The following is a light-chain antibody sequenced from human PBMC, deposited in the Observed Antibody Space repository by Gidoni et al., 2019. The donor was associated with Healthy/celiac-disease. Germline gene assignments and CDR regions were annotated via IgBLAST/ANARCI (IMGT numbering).Light chain of an antibody. V-gene: IGLV3-21*02. Sequence: SYVLTQQPSVSVAPGQTARITCGGNNIGSKSVHWYQQKPGQAPVLVVYDYSDRPSGTPERFSGSNSGNTATLTISRVEAGDEADYYCQVWDSSSDPPNVVFGGGTKLTVL. J-gene: IGLJ2*01. CDR3: QVWDSSSDPPNVV. CDR1: NIGSKS. CDR2: DYS.